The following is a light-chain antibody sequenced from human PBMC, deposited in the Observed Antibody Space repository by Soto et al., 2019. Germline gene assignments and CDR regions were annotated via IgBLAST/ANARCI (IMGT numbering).Light chain of an antibody. V-gene: IGLV2-14*01. CDR2: DVS. Sequence: QSVLTQPASVSGSPGQSIAISCTGTSSDVGGYNYVSWYQQHPGKAPKLLINDVSNRPSGVSSRFSGSKSGNTASLTISGLQAEDEADYYCSSYTSSSIPVVFGGGTKLTVL. J-gene: IGLJ2*01. CDR1: SSDVGGYNY. CDR3: SSYTSSSIPVV.